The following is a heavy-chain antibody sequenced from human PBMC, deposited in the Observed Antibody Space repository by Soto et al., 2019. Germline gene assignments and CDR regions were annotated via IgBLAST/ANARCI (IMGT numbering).Heavy chain of an antibody. D-gene: IGHD5-18*01. CDR2: IYHTGNT. CDR1: TDSFNDYY. J-gene: IGHJ3*02. CDR3: ARDVGIHDAFDI. Sequence: QVRLHESGPGLVKPSETLSLTCTVSTDSFNDYYWSWIRQPPGKGLEWLGSIYHTGNTNYNPCLESRVSISVDTSKFQFSLSLSSVTAADTAVYYCARDVGIHDAFDIWGQGTLVTVSS. V-gene: IGHV4-59*13.